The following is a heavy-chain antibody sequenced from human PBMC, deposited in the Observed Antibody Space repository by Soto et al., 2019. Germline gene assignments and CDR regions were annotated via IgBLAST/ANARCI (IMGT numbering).Heavy chain of an antibody. V-gene: IGHV3-11*01. J-gene: IGHJ4*02. Sequence: QVQLVESGGGLVKPGGSLRLSCAASGFTFSDSYMSWIRQAPGKGLEWVSYISSSDSIIYYSDSVNGRFIISRDNAKNSLYLQMNSLRAEDTAVYYCARDLGYYDSSGYFDYWGQGTLVTVSS. D-gene: IGHD3-22*01. CDR3: ARDLGYYDSSGYFDY. CDR2: ISSSDSII. CDR1: GFTFSDSY.